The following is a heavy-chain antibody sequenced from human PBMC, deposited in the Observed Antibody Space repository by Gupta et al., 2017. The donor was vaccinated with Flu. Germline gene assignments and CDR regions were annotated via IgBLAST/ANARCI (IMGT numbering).Heavy chain of an antibody. D-gene: IGHD7-27*01. Sequence: QGQPRASGPALLTPSGTLSLTRPLPGCSFSRGALHLRWTQQPPGKELAGVGYLYYTDTSNFNPSLKGGVAMSKDTSKNQFSLNLTSVTPADTAMYYCAGVTGDAFDLWGQGKMVTVSS. CDR3: AGVTGDAFDL. CDR1: GCSFSRGALH. J-gene: IGHJ3*01. CDR2: LYYTDTS. V-gene: IGHV4-61*08.